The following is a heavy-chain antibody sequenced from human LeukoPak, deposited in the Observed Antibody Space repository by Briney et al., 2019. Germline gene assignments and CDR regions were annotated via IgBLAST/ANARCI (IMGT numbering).Heavy chain of an antibody. J-gene: IGHJ4*02. Sequence: GESLKISCKGSGYSFTSYWIGWVRQVPGRGLEWMGFIYPGDSDTRYSPSFQGQVIISADKSTSTAYLQWSSLKASDTAMYYCARRGYDTGTDYWGQGALVTVSS. D-gene: IGHD3-9*01. CDR1: GYSFTSYW. CDR2: IYPGDSDT. CDR3: ARRGYDTGTDY. V-gene: IGHV5-51*01.